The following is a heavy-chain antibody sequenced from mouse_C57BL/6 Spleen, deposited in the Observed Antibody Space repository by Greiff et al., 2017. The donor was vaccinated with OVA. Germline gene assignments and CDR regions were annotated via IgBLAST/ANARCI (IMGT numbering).Heavy chain of an antibody. D-gene: IGHD2-3*01. CDR3: ARRYDGYPYYFDY. Sequence: QVQLQQSGAELVKPGASVKISCKASGYAFSSYWMNWVKQRPGKGLEWIGQIYPGDGDTNYNGKFKGKATLTADESSSTAYMQLSSLTSEDSAVYFCARRYDGYPYYFDYWGQGTTLTVSS. CDR2: IYPGDGDT. V-gene: IGHV1-80*01. CDR1: GYAFSSYW. J-gene: IGHJ2*01.